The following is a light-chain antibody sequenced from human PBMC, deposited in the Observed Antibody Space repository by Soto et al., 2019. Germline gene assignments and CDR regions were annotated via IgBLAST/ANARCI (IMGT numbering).Light chain of an antibody. V-gene: IGLV1-44*01. J-gene: IGLJ3*02. Sequence: QSVLTQPPSASGTPGQRVTISCSECSSNIGSNIVNWYQQLPGTAPKLLIYTNNQRPSGVPDRFSGSKSGTSASLAISGLQSEDEADYYCAAWDDSLNGHGVFGGGTKLTVL. CDR2: TNN. CDR3: AAWDDSLNGHGV. CDR1: SSNIGSNI.